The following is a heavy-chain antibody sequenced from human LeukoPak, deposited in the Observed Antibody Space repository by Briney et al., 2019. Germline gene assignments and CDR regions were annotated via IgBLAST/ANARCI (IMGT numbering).Heavy chain of an antibody. V-gene: IGHV3-21*04. J-gene: IGHJ4*02. Sequence: GGSLRLSCAASGFTFSSYSMNWVRQAPGKGLEWVSSISSSSYIYYADSVKGRFTISRDNAKNSLYLQMNSLRAEDTAVYYCARQTERDAYNRFWGQGTLVTVSS. CDR3: ARQTERDAYNRF. CDR2: ISSSSYI. CDR1: GFTFSSYS. D-gene: IGHD5-24*01.